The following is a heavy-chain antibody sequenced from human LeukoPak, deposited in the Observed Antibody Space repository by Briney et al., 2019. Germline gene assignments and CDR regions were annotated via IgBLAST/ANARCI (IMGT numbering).Heavy chain of an antibody. Sequence: PSETLSLTCTVSGYSISSGYYWGWTRQPPGKGLEGIGSIYHSGSTYYNPSLKSRVTISVDTSKNQFSLKLSSVTAADTAVYYCASGVVVAATPQNNCFDPWGQGTLVTVSS. D-gene: IGHD2-15*01. J-gene: IGHJ5*02. CDR2: IYHSGST. CDR3: ASGVVVAATPQNNCFDP. CDR1: GYSISSGYY. V-gene: IGHV4-38-2*02.